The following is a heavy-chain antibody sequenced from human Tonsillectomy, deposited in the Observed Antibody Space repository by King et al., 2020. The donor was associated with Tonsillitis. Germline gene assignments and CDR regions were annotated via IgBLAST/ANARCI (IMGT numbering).Heavy chain of an antibody. D-gene: IGHD2-2*01. CDR3: ARGDIVVVPAAIGYYYYGMDV. Sequence: VQLVESGAEVKKPGSSVKVSCKASGGTFSSYAISWVRQAPGQGLEWMGGIIPIFGTANYAQKFQGRVTITADESTSTAYMGLGSLRSEDTAVYYCARGDIVVVPAAIGYYYYGMDVWGQGTTVTVSS. CDR2: IIPIFGTA. V-gene: IGHV1-69*01. J-gene: IGHJ6*02. CDR1: GGTFSSYA.